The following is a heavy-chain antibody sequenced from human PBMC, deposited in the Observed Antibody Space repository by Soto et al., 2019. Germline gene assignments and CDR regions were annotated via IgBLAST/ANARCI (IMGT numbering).Heavy chain of an antibody. Sequence: GGSLRLSCAASGFTFSSYWMSWVRQAPGKGLEWVANIKQDGSEKYYVDSVKGRFTISRDNAKNSLYLQMNSLRAEDTAVYYCARDMGRGSGSYSDNNFDYWGQGTLVTVSS. CDR1: GFTFSSYW. V-gene: IGHV3-7*01. D-gene: IGHD3-10*01. CDR3: ARDMGRGSGSYSDNNFDY. CDR2: IKQDGSEK. J-gene: IGHJ4*02.